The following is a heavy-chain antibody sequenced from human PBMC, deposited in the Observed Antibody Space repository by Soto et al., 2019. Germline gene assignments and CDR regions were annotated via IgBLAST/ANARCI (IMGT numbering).Heavy chain of an antibody. V-gene: IGHV1-69*01. CDR3: ARSQGGSSSLDIYYYYYYGMDV. J-gene: IGHJ6*02. D-gene: IGHD2-15*01. CDR2: IIPIFGTA. CDR1: GGTFSSYA. Sequence: QVQLVQSGAEVKKPGSSVKVSCKAPGGTFSSYAISWVRQAPGQGLEWMGGIIPIFGTAKYAQKFQGRVTITADESPSTGYMELSSLRSEDTAVYSCARSQGGSSSLDIYYYYYYGMDVWGQGTTVTVSS.